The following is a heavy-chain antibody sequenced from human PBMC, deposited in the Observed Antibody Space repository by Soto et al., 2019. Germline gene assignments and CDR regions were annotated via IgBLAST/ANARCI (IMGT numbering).Heavy chain of an antibody. J-gene: IGHJ6*02. D-gene: IGHD1-26*01. CDR2: IYYRGRT. Sequence: PSETLSLTCTVSGGSISSHYWSWVRQAPGKGLEWIGHIYYRGRTTYNPSLRGRSTISVDTSNNQFSLKLNSVTTADTAVYYCARDGREASGMDVWGQGTKVTVS. V-gene: IGHV4-59*11. CDR3: ARDGREASGMDV. CDR1: GGSISSHY.